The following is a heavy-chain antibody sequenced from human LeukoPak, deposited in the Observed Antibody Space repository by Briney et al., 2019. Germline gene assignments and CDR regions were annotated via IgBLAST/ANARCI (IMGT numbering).Heavy chain of an antibody. CDR1: GFTFSSYG. J-gene: IGHJ3*02. D-gene: IGHD3-22*01. V-gene: IGHV3-30*02. CDR3: AKGYYDSSGYPDAFDI. CDR2: IRYDGSNK. Sequence: GGSLGLSCAASGFTFSSYGMHWVRQAPGKGLEWVAFIRYDGSNKYYADSVKGRFTISRDNSKNTLYLQMNSLRAEDTAVYYCAKGYYDSSGYPDAFDIWGQGTMVTVSS.